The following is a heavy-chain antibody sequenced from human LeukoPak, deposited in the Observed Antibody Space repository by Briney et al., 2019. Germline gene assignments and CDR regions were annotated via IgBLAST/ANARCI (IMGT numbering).Heavy chain of an antibody. CDR2: IYGGGST. Sequence: PGGSLRLSCAGSGFTFSSYGMSWVRQAPGKGLEWVSVIYGGGSTYYADSVKGRFTISRDNSKNTLYLQMNSLRAEDTAVYYCARGGYYYGMDVWGQGTTVTVSS. V-gene: IGHV3-66*01. CDR3: ARGGYYYGMDV. CDR1: GFTFSSYG. J-gene: IGHJ6*02.